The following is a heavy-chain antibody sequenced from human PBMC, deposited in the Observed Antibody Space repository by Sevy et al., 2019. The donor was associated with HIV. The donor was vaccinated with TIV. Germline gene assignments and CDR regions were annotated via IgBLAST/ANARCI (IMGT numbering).Heavy chain of an antibody. CDR1: GYTFTGYY. CDR3: VRGPNPQSVLRYFDWPDY. V-gene: IGHV1-2*06. D-gene: IGHD3-9*01. J-gene: IGHJ4*02. Sequence: ASVKVSCKASGYTFTGYYMHWVRQAPGQGLEWMGRINPNSGGTNYAQKFQGRVTMARDTSISTAYMELSRLRSDDTAVYYCVRGPNPQSVLRYFDWPDYWGQGTLVTVSS. CDR2: INPNSGGT.